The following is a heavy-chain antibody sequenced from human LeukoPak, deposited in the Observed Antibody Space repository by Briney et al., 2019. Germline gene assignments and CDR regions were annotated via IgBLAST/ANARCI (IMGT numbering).Heavy chain of an antibody. CDR1: GFTFSSYT. J-gene: IGHJ4*02. D-gene: IGHD3-3*01. CDR3: ARENRPFCPFAF. V-gene: IGHV3-48*04. Sequence: GGSLRLSCAASGFTFSSYTMNWVRQAPGKGLEWVSYISSSSSTIYYADSVKGRFTISRDNAKNSLYLQMDSLRAEDTAVYYCARENRPFCPFAFWGQGVMVTVSS. CDR2: ISSSSSTI.